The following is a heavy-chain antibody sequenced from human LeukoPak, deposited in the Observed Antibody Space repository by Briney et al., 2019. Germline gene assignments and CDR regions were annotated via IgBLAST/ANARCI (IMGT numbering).Heavy chain of an antibody. CDR1: GGSFSGYY. D-gene: IGHD6-13*01. Sequence: PSETLSLTCAVYGGSFSGYYWSWIRQPPGKGLEWIGGINHSGSTNYNPSLKSRVTISVDTSKNQFSLKLSSVTAADTAVYYCARIPNTSSSWYRSGYYWGQGTLVTVSS. J-gene: IGHJ4*02. CDR2: INHSGST. V-gene: IGHV4-34*01. CDR3: ARIPNTSSSWYRSGYY.